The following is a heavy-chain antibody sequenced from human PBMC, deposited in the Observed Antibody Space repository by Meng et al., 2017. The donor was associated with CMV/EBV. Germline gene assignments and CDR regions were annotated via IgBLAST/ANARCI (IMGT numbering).Heavy chain of an antibody. CDR3: ARGGNWFDP. V-gene: IGHV4-34*01. CDR1: GGSFSGYY. Sequence: QVQLQQWGAGLLKPSETLSPTCAVYGGSFSGYYWSWIRQPPGKGLEWIGEINHSGSTNYNPSLKSRVTISVDTSKNQFSLKLSSATAADTAVYYCARGGNWFDPWGQGTLVTVSS. J-gene: IGHJ5*02. CDR2: INHSGST.